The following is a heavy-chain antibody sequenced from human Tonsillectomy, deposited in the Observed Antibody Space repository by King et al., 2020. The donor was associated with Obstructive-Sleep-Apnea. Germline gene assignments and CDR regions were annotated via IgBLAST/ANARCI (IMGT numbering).Heavy chain of an antibody. CDR2: SRSKANSYTT. CDR3: ARDLSHRNPDIGSGWFAA. CDR1: GFTLNDHY. V-gene: IGHV3-72*01. Sequence: VQLVESGGGLVQPGGSLRLSCAGSGFTLNDHYMDWVRQAPGKGLEWVGRSRSKANSYTTEYAASVKGRVTISRDDSKNSLYLQMNSLGIEDTAVYYCARDLSHRNPDIGSGWFAAWGQGTLVTVSS. J-gene: IGHJ5*02. D-gene: IGHD5-12*01.